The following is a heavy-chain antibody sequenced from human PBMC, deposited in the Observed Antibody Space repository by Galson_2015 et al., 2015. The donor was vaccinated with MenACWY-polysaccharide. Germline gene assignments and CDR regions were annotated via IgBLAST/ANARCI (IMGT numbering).Heavy chain of an antibody. V-gene: IGHV3-7*01. CDR1: GFTFSDYW. J-gene: IGHJ4*02. Sequence: SLRLSCAASGFTFSDYWMTWVRQSPGKGLEWVANIKQDGSVKNYVDSVKGRFTISRDNAKNSLYLQMDSLRAEDTAVYYCARPRGDYWGQGIPVTVSS. CDR3: ARPRGDY. CDR2: IKQDGSVK.